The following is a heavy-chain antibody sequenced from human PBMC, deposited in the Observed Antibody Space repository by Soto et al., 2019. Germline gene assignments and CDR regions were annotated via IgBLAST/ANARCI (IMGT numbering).Heavy chain of an antibody. CDR2: TYFRSKWYY. J-gene: IGHJ5*02. Sequence: PSQTLSLTCAISGDSVSSNTASLNWIRQSPSRGLEWLGRTYFRSKWYYDYAVSVKSRIIINPDTSNNQFSLQLNSVTPEDTAVYFCAKGDNLGPKTGYAFDPWGQGIMVTVSS. V-gene: IGHV6-1*01. CDR1: GDSVSSNTAS. CDR3: AKGDNLGPKTGYAFDP. D-gene: IGHD5-12*01.